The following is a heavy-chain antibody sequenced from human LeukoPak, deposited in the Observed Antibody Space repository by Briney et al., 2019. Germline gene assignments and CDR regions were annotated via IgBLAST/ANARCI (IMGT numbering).Heavy chain of an antibody. D-gene: IGHD2-15*01. CDR3: AREGLIGYCSGGSCHGYFQH. Sequence: GASVKVSCKASGGTFISYAISWVRQAPGQGLEWMGGIIPIFGTANYAQKFQGRVTITADESTSTAYMELSSLRSEDTAVYYCAREGLIGYCSGGSCHGYFQHWGQGTLVTVSS. J-gene: IGHJ1*01. CDR2: IIPIFGTA. V-gene: IGHV1-69*13. CDR1: GGTFISYA.